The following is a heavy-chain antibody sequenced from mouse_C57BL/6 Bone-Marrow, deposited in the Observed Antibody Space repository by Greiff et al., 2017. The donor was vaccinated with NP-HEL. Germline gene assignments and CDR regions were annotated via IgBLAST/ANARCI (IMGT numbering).Heavy chain of an antibody. CDR3: ASATVGRSLYWYFDV. CDR2: ISNGGGST. CDR1: GLTFSDYY. J-gene: IGHJ1*03. V-gene: IGHV5-12*01. Sequence: EVQRVESGGGLVQPGGSLKLSCAASGLTFSDYYMYWVRQTPEKRLEWVAYISNGGGSTYYPDTVKGRFTISRDNAKNTLYLQMSRLKSEDTAMYYCASATVGRSLYWYFDVWGTGTTVTVSS. D-gene: IGHD1-1*01.